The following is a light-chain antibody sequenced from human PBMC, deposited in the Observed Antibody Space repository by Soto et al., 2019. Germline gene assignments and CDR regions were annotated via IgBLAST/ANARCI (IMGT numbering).Light chain of an antibody. J-gene: IGLJ1*01. Sequence: LTQPRSVSGSPGQSVTISCTGTSSDVGGYNYVSWYQQHPGKAPKLMIYDVSKRPSGVPDRFSGSKSGNTASLTISGLQAEDEADYYCCSYAGSYTLIFGTGTKVTV. CDR1: SSDVGGYNY. V-gene: IGLV2-11*01. CDR3: CSYAGSYTLI. CDR2: DVS.